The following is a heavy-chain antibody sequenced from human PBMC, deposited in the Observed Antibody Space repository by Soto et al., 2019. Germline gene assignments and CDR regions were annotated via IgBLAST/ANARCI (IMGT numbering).Heavy chain of an antibody. CDR3: ARKVEMATKIDYYYYGMDV. CDR2: IIPIFGTA. J-gene: IGHJ6*02. D-gene: IGHD5-12*01. CDR1: GGTFSSYA. V-gene: IGHV1-69*13. Sequence: SVKVSCKASGGTFSSYAISWVRQAPGQGLEWMGGIIPIFGTANYAQKFQGRVTITADESTSTAYMELSSLRSEDTAVYYCARKVEMATKIDYYYYGMDVWGQGTTVTVS.